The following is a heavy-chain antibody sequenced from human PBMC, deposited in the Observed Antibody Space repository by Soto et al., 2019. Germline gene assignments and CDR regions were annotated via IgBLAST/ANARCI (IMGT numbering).Heavy chain of an antibody. J-gene: IGHJ4*02. Sequence: GASVKVSCKASGGTFSSYAISWVRQAPGQGLEWMGGIIPIFGTANYAQKFQGRVTITADESTSTAYMELSSLRSEDTAVYYCARSHDSSGYHANYWGQGTLVTVSS. D-gene: IGHD3-22*01. CDR2: IIPIFGTA. CDR3: ARSHDSSGYHANY. CDR1: GGTFSSYA. V-gene: IGHV1-69*13.